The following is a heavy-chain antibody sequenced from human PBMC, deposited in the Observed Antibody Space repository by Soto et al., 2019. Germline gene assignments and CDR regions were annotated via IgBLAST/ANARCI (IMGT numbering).Heavy chain of an antibody. V-gene: IGHV4-4*02. CDR2: IYHSGST. D-gene: IGHD6-13*01. Sequence: PSETLSLTCAVSGGSISSSNWWSWVRQPPGKGLEWIGEIYHSGSTNYNPSLKSRVTISVDKSKNQFSLKLSSVTAADTAVYYCARHRASSSWPYYFDYWGQGTLVTVSS. J-gene: IGHJ4*02. CDR1: GGSISSSNW. CDR3: ARHRASSSWPYYFDY.